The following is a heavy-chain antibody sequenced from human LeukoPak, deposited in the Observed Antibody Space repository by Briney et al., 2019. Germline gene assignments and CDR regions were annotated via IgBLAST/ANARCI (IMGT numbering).Heavy chain of an antibody. Sequence: GSLRLSCAASGFTFSSYAMNWARPAPGKGLEWVSAISGSGGSTYYADSVKGRFTISRDNSKNTLYLQMDSLRAEDTAIYSCAKDYRYSGSWDYFDYWGQGTLVTVSS. J-gene: IGHJ4*02. D-gene: IGHD1-26*01. CDR1: GFTFSSYA. V-gene: IGHV3-23*01. CDR2: ISGSGGST. CDR3: AKDYRYSGSWDYFDY.